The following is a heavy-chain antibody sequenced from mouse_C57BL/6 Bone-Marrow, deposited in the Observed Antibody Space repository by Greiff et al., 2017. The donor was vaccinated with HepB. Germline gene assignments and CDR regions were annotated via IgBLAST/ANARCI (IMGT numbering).Heavy chain of an antibody. D-gene: IGHD2-5*01. CDR2: FYPGSGSI. V-gene: IGHV1-62-2*01. CDR1: GCTFTEYT. Sequence: QVQLKESGAELVKPGASVKLSCKASGCTFTEYTIHWVKQRSGQGLEWIGWFYPGSGSIKYNEKFKDKATLTADKSSSTVYMELSRLTSEDSAVYFCARHEEGGAPYYSNYYWFAYWGQGTLVTVSA. J-gene: IGHJ3*01. CDR3: ARHEEGGAPYYSNYYWFAY.